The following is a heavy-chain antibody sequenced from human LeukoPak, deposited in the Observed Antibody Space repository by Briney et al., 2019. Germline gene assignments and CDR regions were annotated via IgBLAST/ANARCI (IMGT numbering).Heavy chain of an antibody. CDR3: ARDFHYGDYGSY. Sequence: GASVKVSCKASGGTFISYAISWVRQAPGQGLEWMGGIIPIFGTANYAQKFQGRVTITTDESTSTAYMELSSLRSEDTAVYYCARDFHYGDYGSYWGQGTLVTVSS. J-gene: IGHJ4*02. CDR2: IIPIFGTA. V-gene: IGHV1-69*05. CDR1: GGTFISYA. D-gene: IGHD4-17*01.